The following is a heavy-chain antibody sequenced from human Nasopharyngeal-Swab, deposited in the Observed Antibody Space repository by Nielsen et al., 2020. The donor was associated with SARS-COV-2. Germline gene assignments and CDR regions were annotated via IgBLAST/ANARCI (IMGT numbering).Heavy chain of an antibody. D-gene: IGHD2-21*01. J-gene: IGHJ5*02. CDR1: GFTFSRYW. V-gene: IGHV3-74*01. Sequence: GGSLRLSCAASGFTFSRYWMHWVRQVPGKGLVWVSRIDTDGSTTDHADSVKGRFTISRDNAKNTLYLQMNNLRAEDTALYYYARDVAGADSAWGQGTLVTVSS. CDR3: ARDVAGADSA. CDR2: IDTDGSTT.